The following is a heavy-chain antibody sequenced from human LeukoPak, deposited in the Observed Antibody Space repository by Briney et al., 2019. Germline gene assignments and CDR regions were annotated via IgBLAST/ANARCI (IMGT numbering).Heavy chain of an antibody. J-gene: IGHJ4*02. V-gene: IGHV3-7*01. D-gene: IGHD5-12*01. CDR3: ARVEASGYDYGAFDY. CDR1: GFTFNTFW. CDR2: IKHDGSEK. Sequence: GGSLRLSCAASGFTFNTFWMSWVRQAPGKGLEWVANIKHDGSEKYYVDSVKGRFTISRDNAKNSLYLQMSSLRADDTAVYYCARVEASGYDYGAFDYWGQGTLVTVSS.